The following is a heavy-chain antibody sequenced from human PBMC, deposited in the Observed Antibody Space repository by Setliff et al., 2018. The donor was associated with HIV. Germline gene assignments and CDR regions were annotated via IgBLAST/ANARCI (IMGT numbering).Heavy chain of an antibody. D-gene: IGHD1-26*01. Sequence: PSETLSLTCTVSGGSISSYYWSWIRQPPKKGLEWIGYIYYSGSTNYNPSLKSRVTIPVDTSKNQFSLKLSSVTAADTAVYYCARHGRYSGSYLHYFDYWGQGTLVTVSS. CDR2: IYYSGST. V-gene: IGHV4-59*08. J-gene: IGHJ4*02. CDR3: ARHGRYSGSYLHYFDY. CDR1: GGSISSYY.